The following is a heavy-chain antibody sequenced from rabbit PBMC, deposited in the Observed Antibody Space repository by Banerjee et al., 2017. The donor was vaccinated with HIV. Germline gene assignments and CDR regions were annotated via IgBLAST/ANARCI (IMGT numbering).Heavy chain of an antibody. CDR3: AREWAGYGDYGYVRSYGMDL. D-gene: IGHD2-1*01. V-gene: IGHV1S45*01. J-gene: IGHJ6*01. CDR1: GFDFSTYYY. CDR2: IGAGGYST. Sequence: QEQLVESGGGLVQPEGSLTLTCKASGFDFSTYYYMCWVRQAPGKGREWIGCIGAGGYSTAFASWAQGRFTISKPSSTTVTLQMTSLTAADTATYFCAREWAGYGDYGYVRSYGMDLWGPGTLVTVS.